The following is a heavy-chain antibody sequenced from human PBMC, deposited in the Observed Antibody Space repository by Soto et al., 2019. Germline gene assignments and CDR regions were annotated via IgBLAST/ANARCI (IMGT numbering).Heavy chain of an antibody. CDR3: ARDYGGNSDY. Sequence: ASETLSLTCTVSGGSVSSGSYYWSWIRQPPGKGLEWIGYIYYSGSTNYNPSLKSRVTISVDTSKNQFSLKLSSVTAADTAVYYCARDYGGNSDYWGQGTLVTVSS. CDR2: IYYSGST. J-gene: IGHJ4*02. CDR1: GGSVSSGSYY. V-gene: IGHV4-61*01. D-gene: IGHD4-17*01.